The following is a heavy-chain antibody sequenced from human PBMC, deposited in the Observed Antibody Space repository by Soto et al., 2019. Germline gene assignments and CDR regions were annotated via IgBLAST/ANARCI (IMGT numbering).Heavy chain of an antibody. D-gene: IGHD2-2*01. CDR2: ISYDGSNK. Sequence: GGSLRLSCAASGFTFSSYGMHWVRQAPGKGLGWVAVISYDGSNKYYADAVKGRFTISRDNSKNTLYLQMNSLRAEDTAVYYCAKDTYCSSTSCYEDGYYYYGMDVWGQGTTVTVSS. CDR1: GFTFSSYG. J-gene: IGHJ6*02. CDR3: AKDTYCSSTSCYEDGYYYYGMDV. V-gene: IGHV3-30*18.